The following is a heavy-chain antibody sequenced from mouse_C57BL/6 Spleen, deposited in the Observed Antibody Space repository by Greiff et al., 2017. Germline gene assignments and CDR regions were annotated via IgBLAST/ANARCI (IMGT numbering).Heavy chain of an antibody. V-gene: IGHV1-52*01. CDR3: ARLVSSGYFDY. CDR2: IDPSDSET. CDR1: GYTITSYW. J-gene: IGHJ2*01. Sequence: QVQLQQPGAELVRPGSSVKLSCKASGYTITSYWMHWVKQRPIQGLEWIGNIDPSDSETHYNQKFKDKATLTVDKSSSTAYMQLSSLTSEDSAVYYCARLVSSGYFDYWGQGTTLTVSS. D-gene: IGHD3-2*02.